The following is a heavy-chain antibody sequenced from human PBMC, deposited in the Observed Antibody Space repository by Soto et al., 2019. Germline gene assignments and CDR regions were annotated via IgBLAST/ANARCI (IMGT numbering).Heavy chain of an antibody. CDR2: ISYDGSNK. Sequence: LRLSCAASGFTFSSYGMFWVRQAPGRGLEWVAFISYDGSNKCSDSVKGRFTISRDNSKNTLYLQMNSPRAEDTAVYYCAKGSYSGRYSDFDCWGQGTLVTVSS. CDR1: GFTFSSYG. V-gene: IGHV3-30*18. J-gene: IGHJ4*02. D-gene: IGHD1-26*01. CDR3: AKGSYSGRYSDFDC.